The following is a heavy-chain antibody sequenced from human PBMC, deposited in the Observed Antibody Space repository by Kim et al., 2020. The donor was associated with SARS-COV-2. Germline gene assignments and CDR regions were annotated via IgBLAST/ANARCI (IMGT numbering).Heavy chain of an antibody. V-gene: IGHV1-8*02. CDR1: GYTFTSYD. D-gene: IGHD3-10*01. CDR3: ARGRTVRGGSPFGY. CDR2: MNPNRGNT. J-gene: IGHJ4*02. Sequence: ASVKVSCKASGYTFTSYDINWVRQATGQGLEWMGWMNPNRGNTGYAQKFQGRVTMTRNTSISTAYMELSSLRSEDTAVYYCARGRTVRGGSPFGYWGQGTLVTVSS.